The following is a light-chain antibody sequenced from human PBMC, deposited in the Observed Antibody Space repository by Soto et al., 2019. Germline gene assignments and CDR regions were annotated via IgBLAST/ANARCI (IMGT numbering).Light chain of an antibody. CDR1: QSIRSW. CDR2: KAS. V-gene: IGKV1-5*03. CDR3: QQYNSYWT. J-gene: IGKJ1*01. Sequence: DIQMTQSPSTLSASVGDIVTITCRASQSIRSWLAWYQQKPGKAPKLLSYKASSLESGVPSRFSGSGSGTEFPLTISSLQTDDFASYYCQQYNSYWTFGQGTKVEIK.